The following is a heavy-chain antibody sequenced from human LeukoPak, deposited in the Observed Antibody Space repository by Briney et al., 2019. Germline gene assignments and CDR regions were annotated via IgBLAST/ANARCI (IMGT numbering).Heavy chain of an antibody. CDR2: INPNSGGT. CDR1: GYTFTDYY. Sequence: ASVKVPCKASGYTFTDYYIHWVRQAPGQGLEWMGWINPNSGGTNYAQKFQGRVTMTRDASISTAYMELSRLRSDDTAVYYCARDWWWLQDYYYGMDAWGQGTTVTVSS. CDR3: ARDWWWLQDYYYGMDA. J-gene: IGHJ6*02. V-gene: IGHV1-2*02. D-gene: IGHD2-15*01.